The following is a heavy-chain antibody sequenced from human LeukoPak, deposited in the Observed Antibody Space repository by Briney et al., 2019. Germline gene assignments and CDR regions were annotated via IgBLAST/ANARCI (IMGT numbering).Heavy chain of an antibody. Sequence: GSSVKVSCKASGGTFSSHAIAWVRQAPGQGPEWMGWNSAYNVNTNYAQKLQGRVTMTTDTSTSTAYMELRSLRSDDTAVYYCAREGKYSSSSFDSWGQGTLVTVSS. J-gene: IGHJ4*02. CDR1: GGTFSSHA. CDR2: NSAYNVNT. CDR3: AREGKYSSSSFDS. D-gene: IGHD6-6*01. V-gene: IGHV1-18*04.